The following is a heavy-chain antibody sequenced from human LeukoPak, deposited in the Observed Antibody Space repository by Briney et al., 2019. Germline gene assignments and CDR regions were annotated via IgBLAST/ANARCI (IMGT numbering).Heavy chain of an antibody. CDR2: INGDGRIT. CDR3: ARVHVGTDMVDVDY. CDR1: GFTLSSYW. Sequence: GGSLRLSCAASGFTLSSYWMHWVRQVPGKGLVWVSRINGDGRITTYADSVKGRFTISRDTAKNTLYQQMNSLRAEDTAVYYCARVHVGTDMVDVDYWGQGTLVTVSS. V-gene: IGHV3-74*01. D-gene: IGHD5-18*01. J-gene: IGHJ4*02.